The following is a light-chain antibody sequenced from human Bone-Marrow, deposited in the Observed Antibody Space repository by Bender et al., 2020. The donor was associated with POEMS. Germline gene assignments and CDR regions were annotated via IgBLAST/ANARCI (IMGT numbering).Light chain of an antibody. V-gene: IGLV1-44*01. CDR2: NNS. J-gene: IGLJ3*02. CDR3: ATWDDSLNGWV. CDR1: SSKFGSYP. Sequence: QSVLTQPPSASGTPGQRVTISCSGSSSKFGSYPVNWYQQLPGAAPKLVLFNNSQRPSGVPDRFSGSNSGTSASLASSGLLSDDEAEFYCATWDDSLNGWVFGGGTKLTVL.